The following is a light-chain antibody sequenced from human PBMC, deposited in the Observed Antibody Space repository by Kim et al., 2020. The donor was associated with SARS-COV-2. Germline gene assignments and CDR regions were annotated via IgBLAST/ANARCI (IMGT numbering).Light chain of an antibody. CDR2: DAS. CDR1: QSVKSY. V-gene: IGKV3-11*01. CDR3: QQRINWPLT. J-gene: IGKJ4*01. Sequence: LSPGERATLSCRASQSVKSYLAWYQQKPGQAPRLLIFDASNRATGIPARFSGSGSETDFTLTISSLEPEDFAIYYCQQRINWPLTFGGGTKVDIK.